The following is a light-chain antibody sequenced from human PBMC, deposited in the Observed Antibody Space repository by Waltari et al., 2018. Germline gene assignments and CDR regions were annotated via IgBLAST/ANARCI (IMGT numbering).Light chain of an antibody. CDR2: AAS. CDR3: QQSYTTPRS. CDR1: QTIRNY. V-gene: IGKV1-39*01. J-gene: IGKJ2*03. Sequence: DIQMTQSPSSLSASLGDGVNITCRSSQTIRNYLNWYQQKPGEAPKLLIYAASILQSGVPSRFSGSGSGTDFTLTISSLQAEDLATYYCQQSYTTPRSFGQGTKLEIK.